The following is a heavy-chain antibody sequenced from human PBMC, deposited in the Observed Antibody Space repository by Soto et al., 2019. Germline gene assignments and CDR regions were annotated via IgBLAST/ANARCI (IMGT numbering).Heavy chain of an antibody. Sequence: ASVKVSCKASGYTFTSYDINWVRQATGQGLEWMGWMNPNSGNTGYAQKFQGRVTMTRNTSISTAYMELSSLRSEDTAVYYCARGRPQDIVLMVYAISPYYFDHWGQGTLVTVSS. CDR3: ARGRPQDIVLMVYAISPYYFDH. D-gene: IGHD2-8*01. CDR2: MNPNSGNT. CDR1: GYTFTSYD. J-gene: IGHJ4*02. V-gene: IGHV1-8*01.